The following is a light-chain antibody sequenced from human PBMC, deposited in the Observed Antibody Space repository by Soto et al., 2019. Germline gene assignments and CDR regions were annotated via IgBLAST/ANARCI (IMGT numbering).Light chain of an antibody. CDR1: QSISSW. J-gene: IGKJ1*01. V-gene: IGKV1-5*03. CDR3: QQYNSSPWT. Sequence: DIQMTQSPSTLSASVGDSVTITCRASQSISSWLAWYQQKPGKAPKLLIYKASSLESGVPSRFSGSGSGTEFNLTISSLQPDDFATYYCQQYNSSPWTFGQGTKVEI. CDR2: KAS.